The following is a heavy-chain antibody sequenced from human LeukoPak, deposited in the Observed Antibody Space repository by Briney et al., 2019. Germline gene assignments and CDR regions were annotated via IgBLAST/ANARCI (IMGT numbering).Heavy chain of an antibody. J-gene: IGHJ5*02. CDR1: GYTFTNYY. CDR3: ARDPRRSITMVRDLPFNWFDP. Sequence: ASVKVSCKASGYTFTNYYMHWVRQAPGQGLEWMGIINPSGGSTNYAQKFQGRVTMTRDTSTSTIYMELSSLRSEDTAMYYCARDPRRSITMVRDLPFNWFDPWGQGTLVTVSS. V-gene: IGHV1-46*01. CDR2: INPSGGST. D-gene: IGHD3-10*01.